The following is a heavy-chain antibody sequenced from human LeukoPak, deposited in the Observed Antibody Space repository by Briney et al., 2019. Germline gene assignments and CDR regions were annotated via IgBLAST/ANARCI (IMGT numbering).Heavy chain of an antibody. CDR1: GFTFSSYA. CDR2: ISYDGSNK. D-gene: IGHD3-22*01. CDR3: ARVLNYYDSSGYYFSY. J-gene: IGHJ4*02. V-gene: IGHV3-30-3*01. Sequence: GGSLRLSCAASGFTFSSYAMHWVRQAPGKGLEWVAVISYDGSNKYYADSVKGRFTISRDNSKNTLYLQMNSLRAEDTAVYYCARVLNYYDSSGYYFSYWGQGTLVTVSS.